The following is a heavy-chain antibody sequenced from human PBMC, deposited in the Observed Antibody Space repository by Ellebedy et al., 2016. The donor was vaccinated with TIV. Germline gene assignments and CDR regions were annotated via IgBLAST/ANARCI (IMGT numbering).Heavy chain of an antibody. CDR1: GFPFMSYG. CDR2: MSYDGNYE. D-gene: IGHD5/OR15-5a*01. CDR3: ARDSEVSGDKYHWFDP. V-gene: IGHV3-30*03. J-gene: IGHJ5*02. Sequence: PGGSLRLSCEVSGFPFMSYGMHWVRQAPGRGPEWVGVMSYDGNYEYYADPVKGRFTISRDNSRSILYLFMNSLRVEDTAIYFCARDSEVSGDKYHWFDPWGQGTQVTVS.